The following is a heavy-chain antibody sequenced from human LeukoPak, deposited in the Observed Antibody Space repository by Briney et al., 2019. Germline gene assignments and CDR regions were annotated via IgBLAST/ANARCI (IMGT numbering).Heavy chain of an antibody. Sequence: SETLSLTCTVSGGSISSSSYYWGWIRQPPGKGLEWIGSIYYSGSTYYNPSLKSRVTISVDTSKNQFSLKLSSVTAADTAVYYCARHGGSYYVYNDAFDIWGQGTMVTVSS. CDR2: IYYSGST. J-gene: IGHJ3*02. D-gene: IGHD1-26*01. CDR3: ARHGGSYYVYNDAFDI. CDR1: GGSISSSSYY. V-gene: IGHV4-39*01.